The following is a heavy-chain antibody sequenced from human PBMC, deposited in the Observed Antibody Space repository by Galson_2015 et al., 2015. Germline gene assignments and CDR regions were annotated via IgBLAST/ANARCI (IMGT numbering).Heavy chain of an antibody. CDR2: MNPNSGNT. D-gene: IGHD3-3*01. CDR3: ARGQGGVTIFGVVIPSYNWFDP. Sequence: SVKVSCKASGFTFTSYDMNWVRQATGQGLEWLGWMNPNSGNTCYAQNLQGRVTITRNTSISTAYMELSSLRSEDTAVYYCARGQGGVTIFGVVIPSYNWFDPWGQGTLVTVSS. J-gene: IGHJ5*02. CDR1: GFTFTSYD. V-gene: IGHV1-8*01.